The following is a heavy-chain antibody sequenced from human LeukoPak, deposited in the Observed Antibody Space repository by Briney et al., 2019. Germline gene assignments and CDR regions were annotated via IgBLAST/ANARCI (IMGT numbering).Heavy chain of an antibody. CDR3: ARVRYDYYYGMDV. V-gene: IGHV3-21*01. J-gene: IGHJ6*04. CDR1: GFTFSSYS. CDR2: ISSSSSYI. Sequence: GGSLRLSCAASGFTFSSYSMNWVRQAPGKGLEWVSSISSSSSYIYYADSLKARFTISRDNAKNSLYLQMNSLRAEDTAVYYCARVRYDYYYGMDVWGKGTTVTVSS.